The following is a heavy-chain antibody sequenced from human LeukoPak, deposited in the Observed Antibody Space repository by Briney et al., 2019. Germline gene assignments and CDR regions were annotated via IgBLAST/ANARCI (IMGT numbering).Heavy chain of an antibody. V-gene: IGHV4-39*01. Sequence: TSENLSLTCTVSGGSISSSSYYWGRIRQPPGKGLEWIGSIYYSGSTYYNPSLKSRVTISVDTSKNQFSLKLSSVTAADTAVYYCAGHQGSGKYYYYYYMDVWGKGTTVTISS. CDR3: AGHQGSGKYYYYYYMDV. CDR2: IYYSGST. CDR1: GGSISSSSYY. D-gene: IGHD3-10*01. J-gene: IGHJ6*03.